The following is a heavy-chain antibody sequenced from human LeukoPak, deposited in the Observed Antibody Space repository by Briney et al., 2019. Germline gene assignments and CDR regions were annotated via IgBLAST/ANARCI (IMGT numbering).Heavy chain of an antibody. CDR3: AKDERYSSSWYYFDY. V-gene: IGHV3-43D*03. J-gene: IGHJ4*02. D-gene: IGHD6-13*01. Sequence: GGSLRLSCAASGFTFDDYAMHWVRQAPGKGLEWVSLISWDGVSTYYADSVKGRFTISIDNSKNSLYLQMNSLRAEDTALYYCAKDERYSSSWYYFDYWGQGTLVTVSS. CDR2: ISWDGVST. CDR1: GFTFDDYA.